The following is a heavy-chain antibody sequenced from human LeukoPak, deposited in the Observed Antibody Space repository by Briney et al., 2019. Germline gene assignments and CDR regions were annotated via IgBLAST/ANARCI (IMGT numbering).Heavy chain of an antibody. Sequence: PSETLSLTCAVHGGFNGYHWSWIRQSPGKGLEWIGEITYNGVTNYNPSLKVTISVDTSKNQFSLKLSSVTAADTAVYYCARGQGGSYYFYFFWDYWGQGTLVTVSS. CDR2: ITYNGVT. CDR1: GGFNGYH. D-gene: IGHD1-26*01. V-gene: IGHV4-34*01. CDR3: ARGQGGSYYFYFFWDY. J-gene: IGHJ4*02.